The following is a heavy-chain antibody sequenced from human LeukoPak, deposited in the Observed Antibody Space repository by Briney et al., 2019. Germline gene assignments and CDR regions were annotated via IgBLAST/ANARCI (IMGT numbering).Heavy chain of an antibody. CDR3: VRSWDSLGGWFDP. D-gene: IGHD1-26*01. Sequence: GESLKISCKGSGYSFTSYWIGWVRHMPGKGLEWMGIIYHGDSDTRYNPSFQGQVTISADNSISTAYLQWSSMKDSDTAIYYCVRSWDSLGGWFDPWGQGTLVTVRS. CDR2: IYHGDSDT. CDR1: GYSFTSYW. J-gene: IGHJ5*02. V-gene: IGHV5-51*01.